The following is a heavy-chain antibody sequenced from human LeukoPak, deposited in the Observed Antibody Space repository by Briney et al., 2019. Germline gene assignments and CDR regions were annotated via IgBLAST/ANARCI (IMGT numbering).Heavy chain of an antibody. D-gene: IGHD1-26*01. J-gene: IGHJ4*02. Sequence: PGRSLRLSCAASGFTFDDYAMHWVRQAPGKGLEWVSGISWNSGSIGYADSVKGRFTISRDNAKNSLYLQMNSLRAEDTALYYCAKEIIVGATGYFDYWGQGTLVTVSS. CDR1: GFTFDDYA. V-gene: IGHV3-9*01. CDR2: ISWNSGSI. CDR3: AKEIIVGATGYFDY.